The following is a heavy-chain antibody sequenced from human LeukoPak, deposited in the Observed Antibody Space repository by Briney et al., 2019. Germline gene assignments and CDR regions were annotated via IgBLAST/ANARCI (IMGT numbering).Heavy chain of an antibody. CDR1: GGSISGYY. J-gene: IGHJ6*02. Sequence: PSETLSLTCTVSGGSISGYYWTWTRQPPGKGLEWIGQIHCSGKTDYNPSLRSRITISVDTSKNQMFLKLSSVTAADTAVYYCARFGFYYDIDVWGQGTTVTVSS. CDR3: ARFGFYYDIDV. V-gene: IGHV4-59*01. CDR2: IHCSGKT. D-gene: IGHD3-16*01.